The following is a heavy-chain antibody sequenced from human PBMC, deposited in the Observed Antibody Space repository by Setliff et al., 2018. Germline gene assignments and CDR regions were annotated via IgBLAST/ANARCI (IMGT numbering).Heavy chain of an antibody. CDR2: ISGHNGKT. V-gene: IGHV1-18*01. D-gene: IGHD3-10*01. CDR3: AKEPAVSLTEAVRRSYYDYALDV. J-gene: IGHJ6*02. Sequence: ASVKVSCKASGFTFTHFGISWVRLAPGQGLEWMGWISGHNGKTMYAQKFQDRVVMTTDTDTGTAYMELRSLRFDDSAIYYCAKEPAVSLTEAVRRSYYDYALDVWGQGTTVTVSS. CDR1: GFTFTHFG.